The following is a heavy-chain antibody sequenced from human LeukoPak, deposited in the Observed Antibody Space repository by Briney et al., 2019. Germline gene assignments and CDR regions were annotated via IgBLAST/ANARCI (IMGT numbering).Heavy chain of an antibody. J-gene: IGHJ4*02. CDR2: ISADGDDT. D-gene: IGHD1-14*01. CDR1: GFSFGTYA. V-gene: IGHV3-23*01. CDR3: ADYRKPQGLDY. Sequence: GGSLRLPCAVSGFSFGTYAASWVRQAPGKGLEWVSAISADGDDTYYADSVKGRFTISRDNSKNTLYLQMDSLRAEDTAVYYCADYRKPQGLDYWGQGALVTVSS.